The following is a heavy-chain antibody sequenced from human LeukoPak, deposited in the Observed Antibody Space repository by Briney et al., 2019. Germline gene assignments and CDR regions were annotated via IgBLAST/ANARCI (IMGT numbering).Heavy chain of an antibody. CDR1: GYGFSNYA. CDR3: ARAIGYCSRISCYLGY. V-gene: IGHV7-4-1*02. J-gene: IGHJ4*02. D-gene: IGHD2-2*01. Sequence: ASVKVSCKASGYGFSNYAMNWVRQAPGQGLEWMGWINTDTGNPTYAQDFTGRIAFSLDTSVNTAYLQISSLQAEDTAVYYCARAIGYCSRISCYLGYWGQGTLVTVSS. CDR2: INTDTGNP.